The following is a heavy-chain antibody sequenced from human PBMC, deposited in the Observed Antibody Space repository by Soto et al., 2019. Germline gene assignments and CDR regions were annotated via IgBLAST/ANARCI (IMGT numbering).Heavy chain of an antibody. CDR1: GFTFSSYA. D-gene: IGHD2-2*01. J-gene: IGHJ4*02. CDR2: ISYDGSNK. V-gene: IGHV3-30-3*01. Sequence: TGGSLRLSCAASGFTFSSYAMHWVRQAPGKGLEWVAVISYDGSNKYYAGSVQGRFTISRDNSKNTLFLQMNSLRADDTAVYYCAKGWEYQLNYFDYWGQGTLVTVSS. CDR3: AKGWEYQLNYFDY.